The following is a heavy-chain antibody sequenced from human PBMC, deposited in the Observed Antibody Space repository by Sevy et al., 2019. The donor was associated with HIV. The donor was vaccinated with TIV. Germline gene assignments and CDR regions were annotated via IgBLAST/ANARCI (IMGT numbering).Heavy chain of an antibody. Sequence: GGSLRLSCAASGFTFSDYAMHWVRLAPGKGLEWVALISYDGSNQYYADSVKGRFTISRDNSKNTLYLQMNSLRVEDTAVYYCAKGDGALTGIDPWGQGTLVTVSS. CDR2: ISYDGSNQ. V-gene: IGHV3-30*18. D-gene: IGHD7-27*01. CDR1: GFTFSDYA. CDR3: AKGDGALTGIDP. J-gene: IGHJ5*02.